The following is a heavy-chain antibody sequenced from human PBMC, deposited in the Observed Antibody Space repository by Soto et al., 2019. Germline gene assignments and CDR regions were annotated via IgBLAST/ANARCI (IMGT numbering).Heavy chain of an antibody. CDR2: FDPEDGET. Sequence: ASVKVSCKASGYTFTSYGISWVRQAPGQGLEWMGGFDPEDGETIYAQKFQGRVTMTEDTSTDTAYMELSSLRSEDTAVYYCATEYYDILTGLQVYWGQGTLVTVSS. J-gene: IGHJ4*02. D-gene: IGHD3-9*01. V-gene: IGHV1-24*01. CDR1: GYTFTSYG. CDR3: ATEYYDILTGLQVY.